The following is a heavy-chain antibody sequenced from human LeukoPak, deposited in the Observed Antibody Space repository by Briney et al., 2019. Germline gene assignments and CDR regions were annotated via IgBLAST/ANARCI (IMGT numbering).Heavy chain of an antibody. Sequence: GGSLRLSCAASGFTFTNYGMHWVRQAPGKGLEWVSFIRYDGSNKYYADSVKGRFTISRDTSKRMLYLQMNSLRAEDTAVYYCARKSITIFGVVTVDPFDHWGQGTLVTVSS. CDR3: ARKSITIFGVVTVDPFDH. CDR1: GFTFTNYG. J-gene: IGHJ4*02. V-gene: IGHV3-30*02. D-gene: IGHD3-3*01. CDR2: IRYDGSNK.